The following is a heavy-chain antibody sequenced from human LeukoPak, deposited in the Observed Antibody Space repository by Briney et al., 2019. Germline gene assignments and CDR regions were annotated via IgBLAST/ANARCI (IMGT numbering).Heavy chain of an antibody. CDR2: ITVGTNTI. V-gene: IGHV3-48*01. D-gene: IGHD6-19*01. CDR3: AKGSKAVLFTRDHYMDV. J-gene: IGHJ6*03. Sequence: GGSLRLSCAASGFTFSTYSMNWIRHAPGRGLEWVSHITVGTNTIYYADSVRGRFTISRDNAKNSLFLQMNSLRAEDTAVYFCAKGSKAVLFTRDHYMDVWGKGTTVTISS. CDR1: GFTFSTYS.